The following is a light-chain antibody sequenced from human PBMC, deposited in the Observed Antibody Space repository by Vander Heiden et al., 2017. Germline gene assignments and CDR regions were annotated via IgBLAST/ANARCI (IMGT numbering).Light chain of an antibody. CDR3: MQALQTPWT. CDR1: QSLLHSNGYNY. V-gene: IGKV2-28*01. J-gene: IGKJ1*01. Sequence: IVMTQPPLYLPVTPGEPASISCRSSQSLLHSNGYNYLDWYLQKPGQSPQLLIYLGSNRASGVPDRFSGSGSGTDFTLKISRVEAEDVGVYYCMQALQTPWTFGQGTKVEIK. CDR2: LGS.